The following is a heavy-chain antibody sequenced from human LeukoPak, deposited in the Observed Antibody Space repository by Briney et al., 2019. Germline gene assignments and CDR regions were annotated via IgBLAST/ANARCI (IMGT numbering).Heavy chain of an antibody. CDR2: ISGSGGST. CDR3: AKTMVRGAVNFDY. CDR1: GFTFSSYA. Sequence: QPGASLRLSCAASGFTFSSYAMSWVRQAPGKGLELVSAISGSGGSTYYADSVKGRFTISRDNSKNTLYLQMNSLRAEDTAVYYCAKTMVRGAVNFDYWGQGTLVTVSS. D-gene: IGHD3-10*01. J-gene: IGHJ4*02. V-gene: IGHV3-23*01.